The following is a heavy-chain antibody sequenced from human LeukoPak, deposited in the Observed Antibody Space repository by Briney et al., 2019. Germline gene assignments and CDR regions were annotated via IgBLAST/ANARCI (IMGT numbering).Heavy chain of an antibody. CDR3: AKYIGGSMFEH. D-gene: IGHD3-10*01. CDR2: VSSSGGT. J-gene: IGHJ4*02. CDR1: GDSIMSSGSY. Sequence: SETLSLTCSVSGDSIMSSGSYCGWIRQPPGKALEWIGSVSSSGGTHYSPSLKNRLSISMDTSQNQFSLRLSSVTVADTAVYYCAKYIGGSMFEHWGQGALVTVSS. V-gene: IGHV4-39*07.